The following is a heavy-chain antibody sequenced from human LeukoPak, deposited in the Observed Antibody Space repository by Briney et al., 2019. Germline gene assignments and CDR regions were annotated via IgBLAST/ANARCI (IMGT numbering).Heavy chain of an antibody. CDR3: ARGGPVKSIYDPHWYDP. CDR1: GFTFDDYA. J-gene: IGHJ5*02. CDR2: ISWNSGSI. V-gene: IGHV3-9*01. Sequence: GGSLRLSCAASGFTFDDYAMHWVRQAPGKGLEWVSGISWNSGSIGYADSVKGRFTSSRDNAKNTLYLQMNSLRVEDTAVYFCARGGPVKSIYDPHWYDPWGQGTQVTVSS. D-gene: IGHD3-3*01.